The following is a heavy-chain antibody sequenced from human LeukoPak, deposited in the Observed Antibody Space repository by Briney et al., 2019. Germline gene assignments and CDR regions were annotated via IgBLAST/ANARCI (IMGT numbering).Heavy chain of an antibody. CDR2: IYPGDSDT. V-gene: IGHV5-51*01. D-gene: IGHD2-15*01. CDR3: ARRSRVYSLDAFDI. J-gene: IGHJ3*02. CDR1: GYSFTNYW. Sequence: GESLKISCKGSGYSFTNYWIGWVRQMPGKGLECMGIIYPGDSDTRYSPSFRGQVTISADKSISTAYLQWSSLKASDTAMNYCARRSRVYSLDAFDIWGQGTMVTVSS.